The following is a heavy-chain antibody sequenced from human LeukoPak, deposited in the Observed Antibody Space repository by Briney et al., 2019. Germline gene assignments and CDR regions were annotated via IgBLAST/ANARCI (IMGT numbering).Heavy chain of an antibody. CDR3: AKAAVTTYSRGSDLQH. Sequence: GGSLRLSCAASGFTFDDYAMHWVRQAPGKGLEWVSGISWNSGSIGYADSVKGRFTISRDNAKNSLYLQMNSLRAEDTALYYCAKAAVTTYSRGSDLQHWGQGTLVTVSS. D-gene: IGHD2-15*01. J-gene: IGHJ1*01. CDR1: GFTFDDYA. V-gene: IGHV3-9*01. CDR2: ISWNSGSI.